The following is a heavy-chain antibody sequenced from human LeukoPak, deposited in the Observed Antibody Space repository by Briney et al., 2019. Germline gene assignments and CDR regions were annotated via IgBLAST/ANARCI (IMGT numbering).Heavy chain of an antibody. J-gene: IGHJ4*02. V-gene: IGHV4-30-4*01. Sequence: SQTLSLTCTVSGGSISSGDYYWRWLRQPPGKGLEWIGYIYYSGSTYYNPSLKSRVIISVDTSKNQFSLKLSSVTAADTAVYYCARVGAGFRVASFDYWGQGTLVTVSS. D-gene: IGHD5-12*01. CDR1: GGSISSGDYY. CDR3: ARVGAGFRVASFDY. CDR2: IYYSGST.